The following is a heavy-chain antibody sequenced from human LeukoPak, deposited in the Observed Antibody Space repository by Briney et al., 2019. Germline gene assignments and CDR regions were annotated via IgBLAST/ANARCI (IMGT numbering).Heavy chain of an antibody. J-gene: IGHJ4*02. CDR3: AKDPGYSYHFHY. CDR2: ISYDGSNK. Sequence: GGSLRLSCAASGFTFNSYGMHWVRQAPGKGLEGVAVISYDGSNKYYADSVKGRFTIARDNSKDTLYLQINSLRAEDTAVHYCAKDPGYSYHFHYWGQGTLVTVSS. CDR1: GFTFNSYG. V-gene: IGHV3-30*18. D-gene: IGHD5-18*01.